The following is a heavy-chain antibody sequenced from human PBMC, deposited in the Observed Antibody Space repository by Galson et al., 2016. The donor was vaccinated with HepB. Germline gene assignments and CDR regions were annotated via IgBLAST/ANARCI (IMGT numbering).Heavy chain of an antibody. J-gene: IGHJ3*02. CDR3: ARVGGSLGHCYEAFDI. CDR1: GYTFIDYA. CDR2: INTDNDNT. V-gene: IGHV1-3*04. D-gene: IGHD2-21*02. Sequence: SVKVSCKASGYTFIDYAIHWVRLAPGQGLEWMGWINTDNDNTKYSQKFQGRVTFTRDTSASTASMELSRLTSEDTAVYYCARVGGSLGHCYEAFDIWGQGNLVTVSS.